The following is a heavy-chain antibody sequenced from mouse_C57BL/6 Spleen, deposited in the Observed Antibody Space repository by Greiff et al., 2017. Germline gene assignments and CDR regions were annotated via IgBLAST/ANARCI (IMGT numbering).Heavy chain of an antibody. D-gene: IGHD1-1*01. V-gene: IGHV3-6*01. J-gene: IGHJ3*01. CDR3: ARDLHYYGSSYNAWFAY. CDR1: GYSITSGYY. CDR2: ISYDGSN. Sequence: EVQRVESGPGLVKPSQSLSLTCSVTGYSITSGYYWNWIRQFPGNKLEWMGYISYDGSNNYNPSLKNRISITRDTSKNQFFLKLNSVTTEDTATYYCARDLHYYGSSYNAWFAYWGQGTLVTVSA.